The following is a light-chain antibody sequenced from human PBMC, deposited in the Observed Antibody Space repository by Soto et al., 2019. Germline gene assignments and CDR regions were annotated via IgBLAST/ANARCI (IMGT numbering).Light chain of an antibody. CDR2: DGS. CDR1: SSDVGSYNL. Sequence: QSALTQPASVSGPPGQSITLSCTGTSSDVGSYNLVSWHQQHPGKAPKLIIYDGSNRPSGVSNRFSGSKSGNTASLTISGLQTEDEADYYCCSYAGGSSHVVFGGGTKVTVL. CDR3: CSYAGGSSHVV. V-gene: IGLV2-14*02. J-gene: IGLJ2*01.